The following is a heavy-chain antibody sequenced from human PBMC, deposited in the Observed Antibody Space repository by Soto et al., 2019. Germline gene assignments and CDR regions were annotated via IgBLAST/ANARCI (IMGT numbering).Heavy chain of an antibody. CDR1: GGIFSSYA. D-gene: IGHD6-6*01. J-gene: IGHJ4*02. CDR2: VIPILGQA. Sequence: QVHLVQSGAEVKKPGSSVKVSCKASGGIFSSYAINWLRQAPGQGLEWMGAVIPILGQAYYAQDLHDRVSITADESTRTAYMELSSRRSEDTAVYFCARVGGIGAPPGTDYWGQGTLVTVSS. CDR3: ARVGGIGAPPGTDY. V-gene: IGHV1-69*01.